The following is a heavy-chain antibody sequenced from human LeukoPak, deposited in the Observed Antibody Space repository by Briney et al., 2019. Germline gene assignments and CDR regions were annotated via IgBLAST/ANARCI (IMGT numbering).Heavy chain of an antibody. CDR1: GYTFTGYY. CDR3: ASFGGYCSGGSCPRVTDY. CDR2: INPNSGGT. Sequence: ASVKVSCKASGYTFTGYYMHWVRQAPGQGLEWMGWINPNSGGTNYAQKFQGRVTMTRDTSISTAYMELGRLRSDDTAVYYCASFGGYCSGGSCPRVTDYWGQGTLVTVSS. J-gene: IGHJ4*02. V-gene: IGHV1-2*02. D-gene: IGHD2-15*01.